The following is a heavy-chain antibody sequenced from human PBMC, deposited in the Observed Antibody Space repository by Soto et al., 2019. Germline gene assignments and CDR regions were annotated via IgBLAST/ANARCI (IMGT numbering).Heavy chain of an antibody. Sequence: GGSLRLSCAASGFTFSSYGMHWVRQAPGKGLEWVAVISYDGSGGSTYYADSVKGRFTISRDNSKNTLYLQMNSLRAEDTAVYYCAKDTERTIFGVVISDGMDVWGQGTTVTVSS. CDR3: AKDTERTIFGVVISDGMDV. D-gene: IGHD3-3*01. J-gene: IGHJ6*02. V-gene: IGHV3-30*18. CDR2: ISYDGSGGST. CDR1: GFTFSSYG.